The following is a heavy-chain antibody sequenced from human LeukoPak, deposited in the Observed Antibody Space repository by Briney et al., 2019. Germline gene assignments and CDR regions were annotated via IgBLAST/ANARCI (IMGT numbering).Heavy chain of an antibody. CDR3: ARDNWNYGSSMDV. D-gene: IGHD1-7*01. CDR2: IYYSGST. J-gene: IGHJ6*02. CDR1: GGSISSYY. Sequence: SETLSLTCTVSGGSISSYYWSWIRQPPGKGLEWSGYIYYSGSTNYNPSLKSRVTISVDTSKNQFSLKLSSVTAADTAVYYCARDNWNYGSSMDVWGQGTTVTVSS. V-gene: IGHV4-59*01.